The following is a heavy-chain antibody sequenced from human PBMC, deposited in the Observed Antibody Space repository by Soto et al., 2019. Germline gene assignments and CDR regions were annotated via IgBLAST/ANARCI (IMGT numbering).Heavy chain of an antibody. V-gene: IGHV4-31*03. CDR2: IYYSGST. Sequence: SETLSLTCTVSGGSISSGGYYWSWIRQHPGKGPEWIGYIYYSGSTYYNPSLKSRVTISVDTSKNQFSLKLSSVTAADTAVYYCARDRYYDSSGYYIPDYWGQGTLVTVSS. CDR1: GGSISSGGYY. D-gene: IGHD3-22*01. J-gene: IGHJ4*02. CDR3: ARDRYYDSSGYYIPDY.